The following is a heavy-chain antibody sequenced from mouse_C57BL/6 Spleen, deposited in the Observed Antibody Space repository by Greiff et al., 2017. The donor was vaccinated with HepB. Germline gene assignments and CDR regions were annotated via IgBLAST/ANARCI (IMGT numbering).Heavy chain of an antibody. CDR3: ARRNSYAMDY. CDR1: GYTFTDYY. J-gene: IGHJ4*01. Sequence: EVQLQQSGPELVKPGASVKISCKASGYTFTDYYMNWVKQSHGKSLEWIGDINPNNGGTRYNQKFKGKATLTVDKSSSTAYMELRSLTSEDSAVYYCARRNSYAMDYWGQGTSVTVSS. CDR2: INPNNGGT. V-gene: IGHV1-26*01.